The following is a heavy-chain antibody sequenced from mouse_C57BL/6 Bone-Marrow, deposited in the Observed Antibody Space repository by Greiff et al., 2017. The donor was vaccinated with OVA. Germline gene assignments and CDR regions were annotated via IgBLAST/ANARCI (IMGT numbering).Heavy chain of an antibody. CDR1: GYTFTDYY. CDR3: AREGFTYGYNYYAMDY. V-gene: IGHV1-26*01. D-gene: IGHD2-2*01. J-gene: IGHJ4*01. Sequence: VQLKQSGPELVKPGASVKISCKASGYTFTDYYMNWVKQSHGKSLEWIGDINPNNGGTSYNQKFKGKATLTVDKSSSTAYMELRSLTSEDSAVYYCAREGFTYGYNYYAMDYWGQGTSVTVSS. CDR2: INPNNGGT.